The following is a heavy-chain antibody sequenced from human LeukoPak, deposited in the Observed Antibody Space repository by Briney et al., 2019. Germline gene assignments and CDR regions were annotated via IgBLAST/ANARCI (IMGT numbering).Heavy chain of an antibody. CDR3: AKDIYASGSYYGNGWDV. V-gene: IGHV4-59*01. J-gene: IGHJ6*02. CDR2: IYYSGST. CDR1: GGSISSYY. D-gene: IGHD3-10*01. Sequence: SETLSLTCTVSGGSISSYYWSWIRQPPGKGLEWIGYIYYSGSTNYNPSLKSRVTISVDTSKNQFSLKLSSVTAADTAVYYCAKDIYASGSYYGNGWDVWGRGTTVNVAS.